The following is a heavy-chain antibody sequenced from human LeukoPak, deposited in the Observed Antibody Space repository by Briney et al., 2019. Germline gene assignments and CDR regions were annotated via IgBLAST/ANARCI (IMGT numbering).Heavy chain of an antibody. Sequence: SETLSLTCAVYGGSFSGYYWSWIRQPPGKGLEWIGEINHSGSTNYNPSLKSRVTISVDTSKNQFSLKLSSVTAADTAVYYCARRRADIEYEGPTNVGEAEYSSRSSYMDVWGKGTTVTVSS. CDR2: INHSGST. V-gene: IGHV4-34*01. CDR3: ARRRADIEYEGPTNVGEAEYSSRSSYMDV. CDR1: GGSFSGYY. D-gene: IGHD6-6*01. J-gene: IGHJ6*03.